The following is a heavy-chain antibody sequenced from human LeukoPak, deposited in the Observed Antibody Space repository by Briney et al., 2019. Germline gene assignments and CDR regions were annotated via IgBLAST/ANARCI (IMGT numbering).Heavy chain of an antibody. Sequence: PSETLSLTCTVSGGSISSYYWRWIRQPTGKGLECIAYIYTSGSAIYTPSLQSRVTISVDTSKNQFSLKLSSVTAADTAVYYCARLGVIAAAARGGYYFDYWGQGTLVTVSS. CDR3: ARLGVIAAAARGGYYFDY. CDR1: GGSISSYY. D-gene: IGHD6-13*01. V-gene: IGHV4-4*09. J-gene: IGHJ4*02. CDR2: IYTSGSA.